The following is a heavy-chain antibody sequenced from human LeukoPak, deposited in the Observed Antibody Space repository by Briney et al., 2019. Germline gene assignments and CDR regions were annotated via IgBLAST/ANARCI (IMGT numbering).Heavy chain of an antibody. CDR2: ISGSGGRT. D-gene: IGHD3-10*01. CDR1: GFTFSNYV. Sequence: GGSLRLSCAASGFTFSNYVMSWVRQAPGKGLEWVSAISGSGGRTHYADSVKGRFTISRDNSKNTLYLQMNSLRAEDTAIYYCAKDLVTGSLDYWGQGTLVTVSS. CDR3: AKDLVTGSLDY. V-gene: IGHV3-23*01. J-gene: IGHJ4*02.